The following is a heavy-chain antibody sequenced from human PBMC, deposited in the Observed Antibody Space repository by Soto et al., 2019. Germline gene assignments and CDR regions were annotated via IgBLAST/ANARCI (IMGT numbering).Heavy chain of an antibody. CDR3: ARSGRVAALLGWFDP. V-gene: IGHV3-30-3*01. CDR2: ISYDGSNK. J-gene: IGHJ5*02. CDR1: GFTFSSYA. D-gene: IGHD6-6*01. Sequence: GGSLRLSCAASGFTFSSYAMHWVRQAPGKGLEWVAVISYDGSNKYYADSVKGRFTISRDNSKNTLYLQMNSLRAEDTAVYYCARSGRVAALLGWFDPWGQGTLVTVSS.